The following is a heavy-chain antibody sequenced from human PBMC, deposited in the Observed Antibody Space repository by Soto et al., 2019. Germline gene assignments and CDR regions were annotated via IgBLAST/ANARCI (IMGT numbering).Heavy chain of an antibody. J-gene: IGHJ4*02. CDR2: ISYDGSNK. CDR1: EFPFSLYG. D-gene: IGHD5-12*01. CDR3: AKEKMATISRAALKRGSLGY. V-gene: IGHV3-30*18. Sequence: PVVSLTLTCAASEFPFSLYGMHWVRPAPGKGLEWVAVISYDGSNKYYADSVKGRFTISRDNSKNTLYLQMNSLRAEDTAVYYCAKEKMATISRAALKRGSLGYWGQGTLVTVSS.